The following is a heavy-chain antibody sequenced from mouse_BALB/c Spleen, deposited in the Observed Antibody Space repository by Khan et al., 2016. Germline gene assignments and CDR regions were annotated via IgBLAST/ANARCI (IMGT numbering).Heavy chain of an antibody. Sequence: LVKTGTSVKISCKASGYSFTGYYMHWVKQSHGKSLEWIGYISCYNGATRYNQKFKGKATFTVDTSSSTAYMQFNSLTSEDSAVYYCARSSSGTYYNAMDYWGQGTSVTVSS. CDR3: ARSSSGTYYNAMDY. J-gene: IGHJ4*01. CDR2: ISCYNGAT. D-gene: IGHD1-1*01. V-gene: IGHV1S34*01. CDR1: GYSFTGYY.